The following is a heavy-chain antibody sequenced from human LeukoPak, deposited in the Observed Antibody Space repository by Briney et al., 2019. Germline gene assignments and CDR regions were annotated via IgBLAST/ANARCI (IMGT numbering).Heavy chain of an antibody. D-gene: IGHD1-26*01. CDR1: GGSISSSSYY. CDR3: AREAGGSYYSYFDY. CDR2: IYYSGST. V-gene: IGHV4-39*07. J-gene: IGHJ4*02. Sequence: SETLSLTCTVSGGSISSSSYYWGWIRQPPGKGLEWIGSIYYSGSTYYNPSLKSRVTISVDTSKNQFSLKLSSVTAADTAVYYCAREAGGSYYSYFDYWGQGTLVTVSS.